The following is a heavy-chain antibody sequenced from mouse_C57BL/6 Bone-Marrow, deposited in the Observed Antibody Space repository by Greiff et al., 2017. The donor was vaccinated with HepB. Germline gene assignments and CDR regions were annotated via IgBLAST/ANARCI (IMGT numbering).Heavy chain of an antibody. Sequence: ESGPGLVKPSQSLSLTCSVTGYSITSGYYWNWIRQFPGNKLEWMGYISYDGSNNYNPSLKNRISITRDTSKNQFFLKLNSVTTEDTATYYCARERVTTVVGWYFDVWGTGTTVTVSS. V-gene: IGHV3-6*01. CDR2: ISYDGSN. CDR1: GYSITSGYY. D-gene: IGHD1-1*01. J-gene: IGHJ1*03. CDR3: ARERVTTVVGWYFDV.